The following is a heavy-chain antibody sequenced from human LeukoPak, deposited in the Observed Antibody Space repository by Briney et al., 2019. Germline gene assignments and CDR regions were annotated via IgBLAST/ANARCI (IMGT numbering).Heavy chain of an antibody. V-gene: IGHV1-2*02. CDR2: INPNDGDT. J-gene: IGHJ4*02. CDR1: GYTFTDYY. CDR3: ARANFLYCSSSTCLFDY. Sequence: ASVKVSCKASGYTFTDYYMHWVRQAPGQGFEWMGWINPNDGDTNYAQKVQGRVTMTRDTSISTAHMEVSRLRSDDTAVYYCARANFLYCSSSTCLFDYWGEGNLVTVSS. D-gene: IGHD2-2*01.